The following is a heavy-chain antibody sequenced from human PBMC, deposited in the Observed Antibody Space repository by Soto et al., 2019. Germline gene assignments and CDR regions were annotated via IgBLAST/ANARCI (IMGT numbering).Heavy chain of an antibody. J-gene: IGHJ4*02. V-gene: IGHV4-39*01. CDR3: ARLSDFWSGYHPQGGVPGY. CDR2: IYYSGST. Sequence: QLQLQESGPGLVKPSETLSLTCTVSGGSISSSSYYWGWIRQPPGKGLEWIGSIYYSGSTYYNPSLKSGVTISVDTSKNQFSLKLSSVTAADTAVYYCARLSDFWSGYHPQGGVPGYWGQGTLVTVSS. D-gene: IGHD3-3*01. CDR1: GGSISSSSYY.